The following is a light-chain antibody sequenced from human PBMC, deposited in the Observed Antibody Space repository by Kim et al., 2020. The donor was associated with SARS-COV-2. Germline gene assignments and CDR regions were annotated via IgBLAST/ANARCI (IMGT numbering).Light chain of an antibody. Sequence: PGERATLSCRASQSVSSSYLAWYQQKPGQPPRLLIYGASSRATDIPDRFIGGGSGTDFTLTISRLEPEDFAVYYCQHSGGSAPYTFGQGTKLEI. V-gene: IGKV3-20*01. CDR2: GAS. J-gene: IGKJ2*01. CDR3: QHSGGSAPYT. CDR1: QSVSSSY.